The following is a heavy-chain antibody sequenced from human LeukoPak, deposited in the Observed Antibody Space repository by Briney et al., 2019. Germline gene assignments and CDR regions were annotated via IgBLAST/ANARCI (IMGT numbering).Heavy chain of an antibody. CDR2: ISSSSSYI. CDR1: GITFNSYT. CDR3: ARATVAQGFDY. V-gene: IGHV3-21*01. D-gene: IGHD4-23*01. Sequence: GGSPRLSCAASGITFNSYTMNWVRQAPGKGLEWVSSISSSSSYIYYAASVKGRFTISRDNAKNSLYLQMNSLRAEDTAVYYCARATVAQGFDYWGQGTLVTVSS. J-gene: IGHJ4*02.